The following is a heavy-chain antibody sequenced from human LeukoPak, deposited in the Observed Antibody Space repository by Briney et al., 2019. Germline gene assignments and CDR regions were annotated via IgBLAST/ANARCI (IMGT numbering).Heavy chain of an antibody. V-gene: IGHV4-31*03. CDR1: GGSISSGGYY. J-gene: IGHJ4*02. Sequence: SQTLSLTCTVSGGSISSGGYYWSWIRQHPGKGLEWIGYIYYSGSTYYDPSLKSRVTISVDTSKNQFSLKLSSVTAADTAVYYCARERGLRGPFDYWGQGTLVTVSS. CDR3: ARERGLRGPFDY. D-gene: IGHD3-16*01. CDR2: IYYSGST.